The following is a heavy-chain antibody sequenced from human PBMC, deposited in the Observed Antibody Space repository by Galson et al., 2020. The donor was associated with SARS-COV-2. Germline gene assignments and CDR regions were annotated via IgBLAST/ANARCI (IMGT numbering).Heavy chain of an antibody. Sequence: ASVKVSCKASGYTFTGYYMHWVRQAPGQGLEWMGWINPNSGGTNYAQKFQGRVTMTRDTSISTAYMELSRLRSDDTAVYYCAREGIAVAGTVNWFDPWGQGTLVTVSS. CDR3: AREGIAVAGTVNWFDP. J-gene: IGHJ5*02. V-gene: IGHV1-2*02. CDR2: INPNSGGT. D-gene: IGHD6-19*01. CDR1: GYTFTGYY.